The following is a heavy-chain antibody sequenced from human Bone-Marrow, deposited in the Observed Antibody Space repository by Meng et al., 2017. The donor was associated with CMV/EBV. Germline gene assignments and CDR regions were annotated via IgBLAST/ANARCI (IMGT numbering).Heavy chain of an antibody. V-gene: IGHV3-23*03. J-gene: IGHJ6*02. CDR2: IYSGGSST. D-gene: IGHD3-3*01. Sequence: ETLSLTCTVSGASISPYFWSWVRQAPGKGLEWVSVIYSGGSSTYYADSVKGRFTISRDNSKNTLYLQMNSLRAEDTAVYYCAKDRGGNYDFWSGYYKWPMSGYYYYYGMDVWGQGTTVTVSS. CDR3: AKDRGGNYDFWSGYYKWPMSGYYYYYGMDV. CDR1: GASISPYF.